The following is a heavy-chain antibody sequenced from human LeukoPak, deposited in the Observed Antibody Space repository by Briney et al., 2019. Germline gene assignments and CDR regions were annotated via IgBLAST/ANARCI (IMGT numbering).Heavy chain of an antibody. CDR3: ARRYRRLHFDY. Sequence: SETLSLTCAVYGGSFSGYYWSWIRQPPGKGLEWIGGINHSGSTNYNPSLKSRVTISVDTSKNQFSLKLSSVTAADTAVYYCARRYRRLHFDYWGQGTLVTVSS. V-gene: IGHV4-34*01. CDR1: GGSFSGYY. CDR2: INHSGST. J-gene: IGHJ4*02. D-gene: IGHD3-16*01.